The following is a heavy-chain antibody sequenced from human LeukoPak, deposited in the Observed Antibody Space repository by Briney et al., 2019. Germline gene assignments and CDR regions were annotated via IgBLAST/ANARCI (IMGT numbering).Heavy chain of an antibody. Sequence: GGSLRLSCAASGFTFSSYEMNWVRQAPGKGLEWVSYISSSGSTIYYADSVKGRFTISRDNAKNSLYLQMNSLRAEDTAAYYCARDSWLFFDYWGQGTLVTVSS. CDR1: GFTFSSYE. CDR2: ISSSGSTI. D-gene: IGHD3-9*01. CDR3: ARDSWLFFDY. V-gene: IGHV3-48*03. J-gene: IGHJ4*02.